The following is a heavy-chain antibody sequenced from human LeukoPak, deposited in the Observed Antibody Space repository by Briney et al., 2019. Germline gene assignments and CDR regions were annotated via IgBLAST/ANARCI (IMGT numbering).Heavy chain of an antibody. CDR1: GLTLSPFG. V-gene: IGHV3-48*04. CDR2: ISSSSSTI. CDR3: ARARFETTVTALIRKKNYYYYYMDV. D-gene: IGHD4-17*01. Sequence: GGSLRLSCAASGLTLSPFGMNWARQAPGKGLEWLSYISSSSSTIYYADSVKGRFTISRDNARNSLYLQMNSLRVEDTAVYYCARARFETTVTALIRKKNYYYYYMDVWGKGTTVTVSS. J-gene: IGHJ6*03.